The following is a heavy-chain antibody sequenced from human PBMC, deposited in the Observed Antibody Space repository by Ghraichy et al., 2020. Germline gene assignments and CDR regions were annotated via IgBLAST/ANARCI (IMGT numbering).Heavy chain of an antibody. V-gene: IGHV3-49*04. CDR2: IRSKAYGGTT. CDR3: TTYDYGDFS. CDR1: GFTFGDYA. J-gene: IGHJ5*02. Sequence: GGSLRLSCTASGFTFGDYAMSWVRQAPGKGLEWVGFIRSKAYGGTTEYAASVKGRFTISRDDSKSIAYLQMNSLKTEDTAVYYCTTYDYGDFSWGQGTLVTVSS. D-gene: IGHD4-17*01.